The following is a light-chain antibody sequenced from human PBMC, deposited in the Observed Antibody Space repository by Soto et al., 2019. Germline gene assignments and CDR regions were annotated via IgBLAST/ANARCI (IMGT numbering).Light chain of an antibody. CDR2: GNN. J-gene: IGLJ2*01. Sequence: QSVLTQPPSLSGAPGQRVTISCTGSSSNFGSSYDVHWYRQLPGTAPKLLIYGNNNRPSGVPDRFSGSKSGTSASLAITGLQAEDEADYYCQSSDSGLYVVFGGGTKLTVL. CDR1: SSNFGSSYD. V-gene: IGLV1-40*01. CDR3: QSSDSGLYVV.